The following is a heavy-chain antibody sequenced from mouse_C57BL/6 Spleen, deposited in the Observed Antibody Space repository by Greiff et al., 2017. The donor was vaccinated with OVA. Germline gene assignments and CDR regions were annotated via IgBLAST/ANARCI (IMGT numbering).Heavy chain of an antibody. V-gene: IGHV5-17*01. CDR2: ISSGSSTI. CDR1: GFTFSDYG. D-gene: IGHD1-1*01. CDR3: ARSDYGSSFFYAMDY. J-gene: IGHJ4*01. Sequence: EVQLVESGGGLVKPGGSLKLSCAASGFTFSDYGMHWVRQAPEKGLEWVAYISSGSSTIYYADTVKGRFTISRDNAKNTLFLQMTSLRSEDTAMYYCARSDYGSSFFYAMDYWGQGTSVTVSS.